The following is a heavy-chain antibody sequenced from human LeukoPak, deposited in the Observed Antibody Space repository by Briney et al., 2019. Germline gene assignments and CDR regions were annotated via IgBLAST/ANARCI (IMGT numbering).Heavy chain of an antibody. Sequence: GGSLRLSCAAPGFPLRNYAMSWVRQAPGKGLEWVSDINGSGGSTYYADSVKGRFTISRDNSKNTLYLQMNSLRAEDTAIYYCGRDFVNGAKARFDCWGQGTLVTVSS. D-gene: IGHD4/OR15-4a*01. CDR2: INGSGGST. CDR3: GRDFVNGAKARFDC. V-gene: IGHV3-23*01. J-gene: IGHJ4*02. CDR1: GFPLRNYA.